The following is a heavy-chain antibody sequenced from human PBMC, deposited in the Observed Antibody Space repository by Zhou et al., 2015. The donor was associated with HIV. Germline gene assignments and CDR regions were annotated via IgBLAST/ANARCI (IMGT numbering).Heavy chain of an antibody. Sequence: QVQLVQSGPEVKRPGASVKVSCKASGYTFTSYGISWVRQAPGQGLEWMGRINTYYNKINYAQKFLGRITMTTDTSTGTTYMELRSLRSDDTAVYYCASNSRYPTQDAFDIWGQGTMVTVSS. D-gene: IGHD2-2*02. J-gene: IGHJ3*02. CDR2: INTYYNKI. CDR3: ASNSRYPTQDAFDI. V-gene: IGHV1-18*01. CDR1: GYTFTSYG.